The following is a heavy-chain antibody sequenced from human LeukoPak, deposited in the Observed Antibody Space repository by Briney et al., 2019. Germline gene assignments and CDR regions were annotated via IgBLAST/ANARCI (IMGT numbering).Heavy chain of an antibody. V-gene: IGHV3-23*01. J-gene: IGHJ4*02. D-gene: IGHD4-23*01. Sequence: GGSLRLSCAASGFTFSSYAMSWVRQAPGKGLEWVSAISGSGGSTYYADSVKGRFTISRDNSKNTLYLQMYSLRAEDTAVYHCAKVGGNSGLDYWGQGTLVTVSS. CDR3: AKVGGNSGLDY. CDR2: ISGSGGST. CDR1: GFTFSSYA.